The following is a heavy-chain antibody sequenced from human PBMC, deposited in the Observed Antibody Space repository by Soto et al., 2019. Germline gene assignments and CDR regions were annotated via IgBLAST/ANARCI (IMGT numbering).Heavy chain of an antibody. CDR2: IYYSGSS. J-gene: IGHJ4*02. CDR1: GGSISSGDYY. Sequence: QVPLQESGPGLVKPSQTLSLTCTVSGGSISSGDYYWSWIRQPPGKGLEWIGYIYYSGSSYYNPSLKSRVTISVDMSKNQFSLKLSSVTAADTAVYYCASNSYGYIFYEYWGQGTLVTVSS. CDR3: ASNSYGYIFYEY. D-gene: IGHD5-18*01. V-gene: IGHV4-30-4*01.